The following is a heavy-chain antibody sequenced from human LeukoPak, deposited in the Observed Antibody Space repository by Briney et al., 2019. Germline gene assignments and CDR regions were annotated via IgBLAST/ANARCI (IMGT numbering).Heavy chain of an antibody. CDR1: VYTLTELS. CDR2: FDPEDGET. Sequence: ASVKVSCKVSVYTLTELSMHWVRQAPGKGLEWMGGFDPEDGETIYAQKFQGRVTMTEDTSTDTAYMELSSLRSEDTAVYYCVAIGLYSSSWSHYFDYWGQGTLVTVSS. D-gene: IGHD6-13*01. V-gene: IGHV1-24*01. J-gene: IGHJ4*02. CDR3: VAIGLYSSSWSHYFDY.